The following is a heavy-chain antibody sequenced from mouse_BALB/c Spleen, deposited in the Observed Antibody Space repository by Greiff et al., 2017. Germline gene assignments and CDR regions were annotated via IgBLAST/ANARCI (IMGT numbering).Heavy chain of an antibody. D-gene: IGHD2-2*01. J-gene: IGHJ4*01. CDR1: GFTFSSYA. V-gene: IGHV5-6-5*01. Sequence: EVMLVESGGGLVKPGGSLKLSCAASGFTFSSYAMSWVRQTPEKRLEWVASISSGGSTYYPDSVKGRFTISRDNARNNLYLQMSSLRAEDTAMYYCARGPDGYDDAMDYWGQGTSVTVSS. CDR3: ARGPDGYDDAMDY. CDR2: ISSGGST.